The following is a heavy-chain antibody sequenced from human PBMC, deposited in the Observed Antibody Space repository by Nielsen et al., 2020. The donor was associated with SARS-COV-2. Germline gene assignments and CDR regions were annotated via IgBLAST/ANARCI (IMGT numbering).Heavy chain of an antibody. Sequence: GESLQISCKASGYSFTNYWIGWVPQMPGKGLVCVGIIYPADSDTKYSPSFQGQVTISADKSINTASLQWNSLKASDTAMYYCAIHRYFDSWGQGTLFTVSS. J-gene: IGHJ4*02. CDR3: AIHRYFDS. CDR2: IYPADSDT. CDR1: GYSFTNYW. V-gene: IGHV5-51*01.